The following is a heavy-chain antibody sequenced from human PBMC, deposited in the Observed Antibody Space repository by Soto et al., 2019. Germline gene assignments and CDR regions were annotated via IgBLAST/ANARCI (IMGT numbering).Heavy chain of an antibody. Sequence: GASVKVSCKASGGTFSSYAISWVRQAPGQGLEWMGGIIPIFGTANYAQKFQGRVTITADKSTSTAYMELSSLRSEDTAVYYCARDLDTERDTAMAVDAFDIWGQGTMVTVSS. V-gene: IGHV1-69*06. CDR1: GGTFSSYA. D-gene: IGHD5-18*01. CDR3: ARDLDTERDTAMAVDAFDI. CDR2: IIPIFGTA. J-gene: IGHJ3*02.